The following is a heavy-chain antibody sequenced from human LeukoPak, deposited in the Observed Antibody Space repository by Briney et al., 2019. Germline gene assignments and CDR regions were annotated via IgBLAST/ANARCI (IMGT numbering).Heavy chain of an antibody. D-gene: IGHD1-1*01. Sequence: PGGSLRLSCAASGFTFSSYSMNWVRQAPGKGLEWVSSISSNSFHIFYADSVKGRFTISRDNAKNSLYLQMDSLRAEDTAVYYCTRDLASQPDYWGQGGLVTVSS. CDR3: TRDLASQPDY. CDR1: GFTFSSYS. CDR2: ISSNSFHI. J-gene: IGHJ4*02. V-gene: IGHV3-21*01.